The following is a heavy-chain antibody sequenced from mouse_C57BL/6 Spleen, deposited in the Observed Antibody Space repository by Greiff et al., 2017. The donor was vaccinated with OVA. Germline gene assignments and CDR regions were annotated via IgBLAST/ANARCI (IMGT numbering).Heavy chain of an antibody. V-gene: IGHV1-53*01. J-gene: IGHJ1*03. CDR3: ARWGYGSRYWCFDV. D-gene: IGHD1-1*01. Sequence: QVQLQQSGTELVKPGASVKLSCKASGYTFTSYWMHWVKQRPGQGLEWIGNINPSNGGTNYNEKFKSTATLTVDKSSSTAYMQLSSLTSEDSAVDYCARWGYGSRYWCFDVWGTGTTVTVSS. CDR1: GYTFTSYW. CDR2: INPSNGGT.